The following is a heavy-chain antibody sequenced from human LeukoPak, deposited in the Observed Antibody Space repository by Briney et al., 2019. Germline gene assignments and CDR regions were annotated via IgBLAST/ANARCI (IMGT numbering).Heavy chain of an antibody. J-gene: IGHJ4*02. CDR1: GFTVSSNY. CDR3: ARGLMYYDTSGFGDY. CDR2: IYSGGSI. Sequence: GGSLRLSFAASGFTVSSNYMSWVRQAPGKGLEWVSVIYSGGSIYYADSVKGRFTISRDNSKNTLYLQMNSLRAEDTAVYYCARGLMYYDTSGFGDYWGQGTLVTVSS. V-gene: IGHV3-53*01. D-gene: IGHD3-22*01.